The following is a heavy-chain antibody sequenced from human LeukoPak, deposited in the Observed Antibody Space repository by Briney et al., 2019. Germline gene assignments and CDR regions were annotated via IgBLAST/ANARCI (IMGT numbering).Heavy chain of an antibody. J-gene: IGHJ1*01. V-gene: IGHV3-21*01. CDR3: TTGAYYDSSGYYDAEYFQH. CDR2: ISTSSSYI. D-gene: IGHD3-22*01. CDR1: GFTFSSYS. Sequence: GGSLRLSCAAYGFTFSSYSMNWVRQAPGKGLEWVSFISTSSSYIYYADSVKGRFTISRDNSKNTLYLQMNSLRAEDTAVYYCTTGAYYDSSGYYDAEYFQHWGQGTLVTVSS.